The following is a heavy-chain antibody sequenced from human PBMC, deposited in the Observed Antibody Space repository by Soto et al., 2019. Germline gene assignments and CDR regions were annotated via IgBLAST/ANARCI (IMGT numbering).Heavy chain of an antibody. CDR1: GGSISSYY. D-gene: IGHD6-6*01. CDR2: IYYSGST. Sequence: QVQLQESGPGLVKPSETLSLTCTVSGGSISSYYWSWIRQPPGKGLEWIGYIYYSGSTNYNPSLKSRVTISVDTSKNQFSLKLSSVTAADTAVYYCARGEGYSSSSDRAFDYWGQGTLVTVSS. CDR3: ARGEGYSSSSDRAFDY. J-gene: IGHJ4*02. V-gene: IGHV4-59*01.